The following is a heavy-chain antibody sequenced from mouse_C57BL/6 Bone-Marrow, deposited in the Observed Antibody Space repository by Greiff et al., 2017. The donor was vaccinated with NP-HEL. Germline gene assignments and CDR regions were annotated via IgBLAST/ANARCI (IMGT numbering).Heavy chain of an antibody. V-gene: IGHV1-81*01. J-gene: IGHJ3*01. Sequence: VQVVESGAELARPGASVKLSCKASGYTFTSYGISWVKQRTGQGLEWIGEIYPRSGNTYYNEKFKGKATLTADKSSSTAYMELRSLTSEDSAVYFCARSGDGSSYGWFAYWGQGTLVTVSA. D-gene: IGHD1-1*01. CDR3: ARSGDGSSYGWFAY. CDR2: IYPRSGNT. CDR1: GYTFTSYG.